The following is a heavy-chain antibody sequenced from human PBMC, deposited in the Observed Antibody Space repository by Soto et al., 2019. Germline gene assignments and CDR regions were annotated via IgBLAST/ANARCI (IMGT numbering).Heavy chain of an antibody. Sequence: QVQLLQSGAEVKKPGASVKLSCRTSGYTFTHYYIHRVRQAPGQGLEWLGIINPASGSTNYAQDFQGRVTLTMDTSTTTVYMDLSGLRAEDTAIFYCARDLAAGDHWGQGTLVTVSS. J-gene: IGHJ4*02. D-gene: IGHD6-13*01. CDR1: GYTFTHYY. V-gene: IGHV1-46*01. CDR2: INPASGST. CDR3: ARDLAAGDH.